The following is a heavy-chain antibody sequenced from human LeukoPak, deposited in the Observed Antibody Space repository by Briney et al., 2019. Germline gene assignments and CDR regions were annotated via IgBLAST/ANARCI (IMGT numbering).Heavy chain of an antibody. CDR3: TKPLAGTYYYGSGY. Sequence: PGGSLRLSCAASGFTFSTYSMNWVRQAPGKGLEWVSSISSSSYIYYADSMKGRFTISRDNAKNSLYLQMNSLRAEDTAVYYCTKPLAGTYYYGSGYWGQGTLVTVSS. J-gene: IGHJ4*02. D-gene: IGHD3-10*01. CDR2: ISSSSYI. CDR1: GFTFSTYS. V-gene: IGHV3-21*01.